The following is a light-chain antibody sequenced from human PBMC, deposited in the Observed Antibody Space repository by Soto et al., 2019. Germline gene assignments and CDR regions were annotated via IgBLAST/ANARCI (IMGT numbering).Light chain of an antibody. J-gene: IGKJ1*01. CDR1: QTVSSNY. Sequence: EIVLAQSPGTLSLSPGERATLSCRASQTVSSNYLAWYQQKGGQAPRVLIYGASSRATGIPDRFSGSGSGKVFTLTISRLEPEDFAVYYCQHQRTFGQGTKVDIK. V-gene: IGKV3-20*01. CDR3: QHQRT. CDR2: GAS.